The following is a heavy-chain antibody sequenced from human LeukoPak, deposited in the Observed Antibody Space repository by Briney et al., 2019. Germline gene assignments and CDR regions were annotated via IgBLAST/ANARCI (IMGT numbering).Heavy chain of an antibody. CDR3: ASAAVACIVTLYYFDY. CDR2: ISCSGGST. J-gene: IGHJ4*02. CDR1: GFTFSSYA. Sequence: GWSLRLSCAASGFTFSSYAMSWVRQPPGKGLEGVSAISCSGGSTYYADSLKGRFTISRDNSKNTLYLQMNSLRAEDTAVYYCASAAVACIVTLYYFDYWGQGTLVTVSS. D-gene: IGHD6-19*01. V-gene: IGHV3-23*01.